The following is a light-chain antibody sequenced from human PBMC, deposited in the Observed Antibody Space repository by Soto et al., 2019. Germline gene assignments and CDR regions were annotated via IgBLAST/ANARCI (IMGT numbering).Light chain of an antibody. CDR3: QSYDSSLSGSYVV. V-gene: IGLV1-40*01. CDR2: GNS. J-gene: IGLJ2*01. Sequence: QAVLTQPPSVSGAPGQMVTISCTGSSSNIGAGYDVHWYQQLPGTAPKLLIYGNSNRPSGVPDRFSGSKSGTSASLAITGLQAEDEADYYCQSYDSSLSGSYVVFGGGTKLTVL. CDR1: SSNIGAGYD.